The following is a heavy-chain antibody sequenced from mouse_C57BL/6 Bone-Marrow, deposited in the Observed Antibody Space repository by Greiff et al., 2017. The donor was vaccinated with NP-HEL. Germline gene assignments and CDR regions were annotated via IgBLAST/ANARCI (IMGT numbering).Heavy chain of an antibody. Sequence: VKLQESGAELARPGASVKLSCKASGYTFTSYGISWVKQRTGQGLEWIGEIYPRSGNTYYNEKFKGTATLTADKSSSTAYMELLSLTSDDSAVYFCEYYGSSPFAYWGQGTLVTVSA. CDR3: EYYGSSPFAY. CDR2: IYPRSGNT. CDR1: GYTFTSYG. D-gene: IGHD1-1*01. J-gene: IGHJ3*01. V-gene: IGHV1-81*01.